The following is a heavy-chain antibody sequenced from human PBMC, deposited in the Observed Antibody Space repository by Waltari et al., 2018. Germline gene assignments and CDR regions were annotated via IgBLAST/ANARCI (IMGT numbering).Heavy chain of an antibody. D-gene: IGHD1-1*01. CDR1: GFSFDDNA. V-gene: IGHV3-9*01. J-gene: IGHJ4*02. CDR2: INWNGYTS. CDR3: ARSGEMKGTVDY. Sequence: EVQLVESGGGLVQPGKSLRLSCAASGFSFDDNAMHWGRQAPGQGLEWVSSINWNGYTSVYGDSVKGRFTISRDNAKKSVYLQMNSLRPEDTGVYYCARSGEMKGTVDYWGQGTLVTVSS.